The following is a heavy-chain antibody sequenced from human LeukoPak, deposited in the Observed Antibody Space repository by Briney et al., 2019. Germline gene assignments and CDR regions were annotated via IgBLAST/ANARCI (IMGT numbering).Heavy chain of an antibody. Sequence: PSETLSLTCTVSGGSISSYYWSWIRQPPGKGLEWLGYIYYSGSTNYNPSLKSRVTISVDTSKNQFSLKLSSVTAADTAVYYCASSYYYGSGSYYGLVYFDYWGQGTLVTVSS. CDR2: IYYSGST. CDR1: GGSISSYY. D-gene: IGHD3-10*01. J-gene: IGHJ4*02. V-gene: IGHV4-59*01. CDR3: ASSYYYGSGSYYGLVYFDY.